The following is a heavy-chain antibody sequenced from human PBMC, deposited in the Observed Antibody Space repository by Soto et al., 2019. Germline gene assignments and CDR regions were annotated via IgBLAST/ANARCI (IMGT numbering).Heavy chain of an antibody. CDR3: ARGRDYYGSGSYRLEWYYYYGMDV. D-gene: IGHD3-10*01. J-gene: IGHJ6*02. CDR1: GFTFSDYY. Sequence: PGGSLRLSCAASGFTFSDYYMSWIRQAPGKGLEWVSYISSSSSYTNYADSVKGRFTISRDNAKNSLYLQMNSLRAEDTAVYYCARGRDYYGSGSYRLEWYYYYGMDVWGQGTTVTVSS. CDR2: ISSSSSYT. V-gene: IGHV3-11*03.